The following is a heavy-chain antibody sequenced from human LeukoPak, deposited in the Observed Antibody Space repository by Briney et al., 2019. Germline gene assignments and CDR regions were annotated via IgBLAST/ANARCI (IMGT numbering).Heavy chain of an antibody. CDR1: GYTFTSYG. CDR3: ARANIVLMVYASYNWFDP. CDR2: ISAYNGNT. J-gene: IGHJ5*02. Sequence: GASVEVSCKASGYTFTSYGISWVRQAPGQGLEWMGWISAYNGNTNYAQKLQGRVTMTTDTSTSTAYMELRSLRSDDTAVYYCARANIVLMVYASYNWFDPWGQGTLDTVSS. D-gene: IGHD2-8*01. V-gene: IGHV1-18*01.